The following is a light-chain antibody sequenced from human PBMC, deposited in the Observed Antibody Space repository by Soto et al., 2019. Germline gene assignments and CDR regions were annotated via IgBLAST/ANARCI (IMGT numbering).Light chain of an antibody. CDR2: DDD. CDR1: SSNIGGNS. V-gene: IGLV1-51*01. Sequence: QSVLTQPPSVSAAPGQKVTISCSGSSSNIGGNSVSWYQQLPGTAPKLLIYDDDKRPSGIPDRFSGSKSGTSATLGITGFRTGDEADYYCGSWDSSLSAYVFGTGPKVTV. CDR3: GSWDSSLSAYV. J-gene: IGLJ1*01.